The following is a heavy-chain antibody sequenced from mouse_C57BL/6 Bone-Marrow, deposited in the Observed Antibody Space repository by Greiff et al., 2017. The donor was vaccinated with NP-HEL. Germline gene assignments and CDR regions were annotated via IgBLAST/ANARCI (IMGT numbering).Heavy chain of an antibody. J-gene: IGHJ1*03. CDR2: INPSNGGT. Sequence: VQLQQPGTELVKPGASGYTFTSYWMHWVKQRPGQGLEWIGNINPSNGGTNYNEKFKSKATLTVDKSSSTAYMQLSSLTSEDAAVYYCATTVFDVWGTGTTVTVSS. CDR1: GYTFTSYW. D-gene: IGHD1-1*01. V-gene: IGHV1-53*01. CDR3: ATTVFDV.